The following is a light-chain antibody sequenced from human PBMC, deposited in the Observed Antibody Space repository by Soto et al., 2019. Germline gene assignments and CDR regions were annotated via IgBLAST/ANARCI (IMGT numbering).Light chain of an antibody. CDR1: QFVSSRY. V-gene: IGKV3-20*01. Sequence: EIVLTQSPGTLSLSPGESATLLCRASQFVSSRYLAWYQQKPGQAPSLLIYGASSRATGIPARFSGSGSGADFPLTITPLDPEDFAVYFCQQYGSSPITFGQGTRLDIK. J-gene: IGKJ5*01. CDR2: GAS. CDR3: QQYGSSPIT.